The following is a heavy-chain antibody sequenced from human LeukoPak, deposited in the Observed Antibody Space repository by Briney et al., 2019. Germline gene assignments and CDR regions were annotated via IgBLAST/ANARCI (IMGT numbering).Heavy chain of an antibody. D-gene: IGHD2-15*01. J-gene: IGHJ5*02. Sequence: SETLSLTCTVSGGSISRYYWSWIRQPAGKGLEWIGRIYTSGSTNYNPSLKSRVTMSVDTSKNQFSLKLSSVTAADTAVYYCARLYCSGGSCLLNWFDPWGQGTLVTVSS. CDR1: GGSISRYY. CDR2: IYTSGST. CDR3: ARLYCSGGSCLLNWFDP. V-gene: IGHV4-4*07.